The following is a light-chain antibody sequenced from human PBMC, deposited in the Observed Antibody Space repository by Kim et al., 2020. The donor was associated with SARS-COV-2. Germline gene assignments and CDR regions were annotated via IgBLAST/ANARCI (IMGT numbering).Light chain of an antibody. V-gene: IGLV2-14*03. Sequence: QSALTQPASVSGSPGQSITISCTGTSGDVGGYNYVSWYQQHAGKAPKLMIYDVSNRPSGVSNRFSGSKSGNTASLTISGLQAEDEADYYCNSYTSSSTLDVFGTGTKVTVL. CDR1: SGDVGGYNY. J-gene: IGLJ1*01. CDR2: DVS. CDR3: NSYTSSSTLDV.